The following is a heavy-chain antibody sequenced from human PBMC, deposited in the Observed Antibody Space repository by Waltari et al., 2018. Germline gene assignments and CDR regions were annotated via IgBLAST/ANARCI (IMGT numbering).Heavy chain of an antibody. CDR3: ARDRTMDTAMVRVYGMDV. D-gene: IGHD5-18*01. J-gene: IGHJ6*02. CDR2: INAGNGNT. CDR1: GYTFTSYA. Sequence: QVQLVQSGAEVKKPGASVKVSCKASGYTFTSYAMHWVRRAPGQRLEWMGWINAGNGNTKYSQKFQGRGTITRDTSASTAYMELSSLRSEDTAVYYCARDRTMDTAMVRVYGMDVWGQGTTVTVSS. V-gene: IGHV1-3*01.